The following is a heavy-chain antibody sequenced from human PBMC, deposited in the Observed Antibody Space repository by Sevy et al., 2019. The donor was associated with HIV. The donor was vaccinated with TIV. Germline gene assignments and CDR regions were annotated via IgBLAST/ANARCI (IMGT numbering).Heavy chain of an antibody. CDR3: AREVWNDLADAFDI. CDR1: GFTFSSYA. D-gene: IGHD1-1*01. J-gene: IGHJ3*02. Sequence: GGSLRLSCAASGFTFSSYAMHWVRQAPGKGLEWVAVISYDGSNKYYADSVKGRFTISRDNSKNTLYLQMNSLRAEDTAVYYCAREVWNDLADAFDIWGQGTAVTVSS. CDR2: ISYDGSNK. V-gene: IGHV3-30-3*01.